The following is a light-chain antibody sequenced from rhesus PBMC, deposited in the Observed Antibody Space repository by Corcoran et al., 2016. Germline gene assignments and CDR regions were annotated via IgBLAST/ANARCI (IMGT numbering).Light chain of an antibody. J-gene: IGKJ3*01. V-gene: IGKV1-19*01. CDR2: AAS. CDR3: QQYDDLPFT. Sequence: DIQMTQSPSSLSASVGDKVTITRHASQGISSWLAWYQQKQGKAPTPLIYAASRLQSGVPSRFSGNGAGTDYTLTISSLQPEDFATYYCQQYDDLPFTFGPGTKLDIK. CDR1: QGISSW.